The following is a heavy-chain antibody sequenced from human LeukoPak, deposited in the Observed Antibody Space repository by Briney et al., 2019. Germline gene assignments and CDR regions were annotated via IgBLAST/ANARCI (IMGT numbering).Heavy chain of an antibody. CDR1: GGSISSYY. Sequence: SETLSLTCTVSGGSISSYYWSWIRQPAGKGLEWIGRIYTSGSTNYNPSLKSRVTIPVDKSKNQFSLKLSSVTAADTAVYYCAFDSSGYYYFDYWGQGTLVTVSS. D-gene: IGHD3-22*01. V-gene: IGHV4-4*07. CDR3: AFDSSGYYYFDY. J-gene: IGHJ4*02. CDR2: IYTSGST.